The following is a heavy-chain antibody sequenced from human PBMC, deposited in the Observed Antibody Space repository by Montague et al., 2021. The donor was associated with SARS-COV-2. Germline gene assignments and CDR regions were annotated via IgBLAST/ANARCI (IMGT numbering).Heavy chain of an antibody. J-gene: IGHJ4*02. CDR2: INQSGST. V-gene: IGHV4-34*01. Sequence: SETLSLTCAVYGGSFSGYYWSWIRQPPGKGLEWIGEINQSGSTNYNPSXXSLVTLSVDTSKKQFSLKLSSLTAADTAVYYCARVAGGYYHDSSAYFDYWGQGSLVTVSS. CDR1: GGSFSGYY. CDR3: ARVAGGYYHDSSAYFDY. D-gene: IGHD3-22*01.